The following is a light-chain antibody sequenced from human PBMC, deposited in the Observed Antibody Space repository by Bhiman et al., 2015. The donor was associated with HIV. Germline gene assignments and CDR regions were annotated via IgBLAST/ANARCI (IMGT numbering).Light chain of an antibody. CDR2: RNN. J-gene: IGLJ1*01. CDR3: V. V-gene: IGLV1-47*01. CDR1: SSNIGSNY. Sequence: QSVLTQPPSASGTPGQRVTISCSGSSSNIGSNYVYWYQQLPGTTPKLLIYRNNQRPSGVPDRFSGSKSGTSASLAISGLRSEDEADCAYVFGSGTKVTVL.